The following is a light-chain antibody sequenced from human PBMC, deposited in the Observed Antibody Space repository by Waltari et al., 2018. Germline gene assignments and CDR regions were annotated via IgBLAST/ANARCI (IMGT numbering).Light chain of an antibody. J-gene: IGLJ1*01. V-gene: IGLV3-1*01. Sequence: SYELTQPPSVSVSPGQTASVTCSGANLGNRYVSWYQQRPGQSPLLVIHQDTERPSGIPERCSGSNSGNTGTLNIRETQPMDEAEYFCQVWDTNTYVFGSGT. CDR1: NLGNRY. CDR2: QDT. CDR3: QVWDTNTYV.